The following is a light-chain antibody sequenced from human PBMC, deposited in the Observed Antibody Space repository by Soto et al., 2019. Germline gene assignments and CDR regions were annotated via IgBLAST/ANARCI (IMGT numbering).Light chain of an antibody. J-gene: IGKJ3*01. CDR3: QHYNNWPLT. Sequence: EIVLTQSPATLSLSPGERATLSCRASQSVSSYLAWYQQKPGQAPRLLIYDASNRATGIPARFSGSGSGTDFTLTISSLEPEDFAVYYCQHYNNWPLTFGPGTRVDI. V-gene: IGKV3-11*01. CDR2: DAS. CDR1: QSVSSY.